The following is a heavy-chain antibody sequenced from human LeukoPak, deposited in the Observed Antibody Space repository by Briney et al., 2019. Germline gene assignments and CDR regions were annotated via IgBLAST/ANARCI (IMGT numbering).Heavy chain of an antibody. D-gene: IGHD3-22*01. V-gene: IGHV3-30*02. Sequence: GGSLRLSCASTFTFNIYDMHWVRQAPVKGLEWVAFIQYDGSKKYYADSVKGRFTISRDNSRNTLSLQMNSLRTEDTAVYYCARDRTADSYGTLCDYWGQGNLVTVST. J-gene: IGHJ4*02. CDR3: ARDRTADSYGTLCDY. CDR2: IQYDGSKK. CDR1: TFTFNIYD.